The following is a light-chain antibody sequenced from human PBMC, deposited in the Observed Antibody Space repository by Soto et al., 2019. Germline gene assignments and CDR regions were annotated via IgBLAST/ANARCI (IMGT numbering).Light chain of an antibody. CDR3: QQCGSLPET. V-gene: IGKV3-20*01. CDR1: QVVSSSY. Sequence: EIVLTQSPGTLSLSPGERATLSCRASQVVSSSYLAWYQQTPGQAPRLLISEASRRATGIPDRFSGSGSGTDFSLTISRLEPEDFAVYYCQQCGSLPETFGQGTRVEIK. CDR2: EAS. J-gene: IGKJ1*01.